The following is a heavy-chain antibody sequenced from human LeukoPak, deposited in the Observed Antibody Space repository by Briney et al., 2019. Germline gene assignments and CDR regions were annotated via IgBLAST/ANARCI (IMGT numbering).Heavy chain of an antibody. Sequence: GGSLRLSCAASGFTFSSYAMYWVPQAPGKGLEWVAVISSNGNNKYYADSVKGRFTISRDTSKNTLYLQMNSLRGEDTAVYYCAREMARGVVPDYWGQGTLVTVSS. CDR1: GFTFSSYA. CDR3: AREMARGVVPDY. J-gene: IGHJ4*02. D-gene: IGHD3-10*01. V-gene: IGHV3-30-3*01. CDR2: ISSNGNNK.